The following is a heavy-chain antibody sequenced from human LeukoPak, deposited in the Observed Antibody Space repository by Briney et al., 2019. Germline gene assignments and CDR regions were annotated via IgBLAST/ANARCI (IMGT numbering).Heavy chain of an antibody. V-gene: IGHV1-18*01. CDR2: ISAYNGNT. CDR3: ARGGWSYSFVSPNNWFDP. D-gene: IGHD1-26*01. Sequence: ASVKVSCKASGYTFTSYGISWVRQAPGQGLEWMGWISAYNGNTNYAQKLQGRVTMTTDTSTSTAYMELRSLRSDDTAVYYCARGGWSYSFVSPNNWFDPWGQGTLVTVSS. CDR1: GYTFTSYG. J-gene: IGHJ5*02.